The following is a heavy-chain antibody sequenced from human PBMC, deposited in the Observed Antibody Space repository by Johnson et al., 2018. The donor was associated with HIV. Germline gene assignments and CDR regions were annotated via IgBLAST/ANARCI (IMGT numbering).Heavy chain of an antibody. V-gene: IGHV3-15*01. D-gene: IGHD1-1*01. CDR2: IKSKTDGGTT. CDR1: GFTFSNAW. CDR3: AKVFSDNWSLASSLDDAFNI. Sequence: VQLVESGGGLVKPGGSLRLSCAASGFTFSNAWMSWVRQAPGKGLEWVGRIKSKTDGGTTDYAAPVKGRFTISRDDSKNTLYLQMSSLRVEDTAVYYCAKVFSDNWSLASSLDDAFNIWGQGTMVTVSS. J-gene: IGHJ3*02.